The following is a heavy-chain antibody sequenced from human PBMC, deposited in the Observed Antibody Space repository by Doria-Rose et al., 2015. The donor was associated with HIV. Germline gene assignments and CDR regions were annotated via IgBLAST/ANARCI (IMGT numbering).Heavy chain of an antibody. J-gene: IGHJ3*01. CDR2: IYDSGST. D-gene: IGHD2-8*02. V-gene: IGHV4-31*03. CDR1: GVSVGRGDYY. Sequence: QTLSLPCTVSGVSVGRGDYYWSWIRQRPGKGLEWIGYIYDSGSTYYNPPLKSRLTISADTSKKQFSLRLRAVTAADTAVYYCARYTGAFDFWGRGTMVSVSS. CDR3: ARYTGAFDF.